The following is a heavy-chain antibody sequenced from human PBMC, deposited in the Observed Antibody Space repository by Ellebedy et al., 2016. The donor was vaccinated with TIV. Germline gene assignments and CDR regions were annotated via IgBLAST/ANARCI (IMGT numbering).Heavy chain of an antibody. J-gene: IGHJ4*02. CDR3: ARDQGGYYDSSGPEGY. V-gene: IGHV1-18*01. Sequence: ASVKVSXKASGYTFTSYGISWVRQAPGQGLEWMGWISAYNGNTNYAQKLQGRVTMTTDTSTSTAYMELSRLRSDDTAVYYCARDQGGYYDSSGPEGYWGQGTLVTVSS. CDR1: GYTFTSYG. D-gene: IGHD3-22*01. CDR2: ISAYNGNT.